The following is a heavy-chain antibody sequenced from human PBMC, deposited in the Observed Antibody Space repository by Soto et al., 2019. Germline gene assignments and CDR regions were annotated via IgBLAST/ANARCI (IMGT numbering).Heavy chain of an antibody. V-gene: IGHV3-9*01. J-gene: IGHJ4*02. CDR1: GFTFDDYA. CDR2: ISWNSGSI. D-gene: IGHD3-9*01. Sequence: GGSLRLSCAASGFTFDDYAMHWVRQAPGKGLEWVSGISWNSGSIGYADSVKGRFTISRDNAKNSLYLQMNSLRAEDTAVYYCAKAREPLYYDILTGYFDYWGQGTLVTVSS. CDR3: AKAREPLYYDILTGYFDY.